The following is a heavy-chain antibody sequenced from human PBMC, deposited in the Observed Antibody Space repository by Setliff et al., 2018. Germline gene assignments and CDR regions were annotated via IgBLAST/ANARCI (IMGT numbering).Heavy chain of an antibody. CDR3: ARGGTFRYFDY. Sequence: SETLSLTCNVSGGSIRSGTYYWSWIRQPAERGLEWIGHIYGTGSTSYNPSLKSRVTISVDTSKNQFSLKLSSVTAADTAVYYCARGGTFRYFDYWGQGTPVTVSS. CDR1: GGSIRSGTYY. CDR2: IYGTGST. D-gene: IGHD5-12*01. V-gene: IGHV4-61*10. J-gene: IGHJ4*02.